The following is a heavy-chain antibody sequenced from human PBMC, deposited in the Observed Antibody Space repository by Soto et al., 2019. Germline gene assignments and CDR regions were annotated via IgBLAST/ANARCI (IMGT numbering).Heavy chain of an antibody. CDR2: INWKSDI. CDR3: AKGERYCSGGTCFTLIDY. Sequence: GGSLRLSCAVSGFTFDDNAMHWVRQAPEKGLEWVSGINWKSDIGYADSVKGRFTISRDNAENSLYLQMNSLRAEDTALYYCAKGERYCSGGTCFTLIDYWGQGT. J-gene: IGHJ4*02. V-gene: IGHV3-9*01. D-gene: IGHD2-15*01. CDR1: GFTFDDNA.